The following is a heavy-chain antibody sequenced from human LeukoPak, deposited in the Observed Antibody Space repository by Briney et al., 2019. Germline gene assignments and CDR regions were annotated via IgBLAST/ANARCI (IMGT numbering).Heavy chain of an antibody. CDR3: ARARNSPFQFDY. V-gene: IGHV4-34*01. D-gene: IGHD1-14*01. Sequence: SETLSLTCAVYGGSFSGYYWSWIRQPPGKGLEWIGEINHSGSTNYNPSLKSRVTISVDTSKNQFSLKLSSVTAADTAVYYCARARNSPFQFDYWGQGTLVTVSS. J-gene: IGHJ4*02. CDR2: INHSGST. CDR1: GGSFSGYY.